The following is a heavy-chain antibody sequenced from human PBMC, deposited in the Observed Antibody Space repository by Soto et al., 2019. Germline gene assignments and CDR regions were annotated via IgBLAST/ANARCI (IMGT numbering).Heavy chain of an antibody. CDR1: GGSISSSNW. Sequence: SETLSLTCAVSGGSISSSNWWSWVRQPPGKGLEWIGEIYHSGSTNYNPSLKSRVTISVDKSKNQFSLKLSSVAAADTAVYYCARVSGSYYYGMDVWGQGTTVS. CDR3: ARVSGSYYYGMDV. D-gene: IGHD1-26*01. J-gene: IGHJ6*02. CDR2: IYHSGST. V-gene: IGHV4-4*02.